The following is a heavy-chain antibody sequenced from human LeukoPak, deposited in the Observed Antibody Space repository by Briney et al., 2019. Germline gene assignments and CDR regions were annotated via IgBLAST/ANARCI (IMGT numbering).Heavy chain of an antibody. J-gene: IGHJ6*03. CDR2: IYYSGST. CDR1: GGSISSYY. V-gene: IGHV4-59*01. D-gene: IGHD5-18*01. CDR3: ARVGVDTAMVYYYYMDV. Sequence: SETLSLTCTVSGGSISSYYWSWIRQPPGKGLEWIGYIYYSGSTNYNPSLKSRVTISVDTSKNQFSLKLSSVTAADTAVYYCARVGVDTAMVYYYYMDVWGKGTTVTVSS.